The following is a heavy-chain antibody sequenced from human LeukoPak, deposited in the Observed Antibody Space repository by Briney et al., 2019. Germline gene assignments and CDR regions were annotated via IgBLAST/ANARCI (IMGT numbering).Heavy chain of an antibody. D-gene: IGHD3-9*01. J-gene: IGHJ4*02. V-gene: IGHV1-2*02. CDR2: INPNSGGT. Sequence: ASVKVSCKASGYTFTGYYMHWVRQAPGQGLEWKGWINPNSGGTNYAQKFQGRVTMTRDTSISTAYMELSRLRSDDTAVYYCARVGYDILTGYYSYFDYWGQGTLVTVSS. CDR1: GYTFTGYY. CDR3: ARVGYDILTGYYSYFDY.